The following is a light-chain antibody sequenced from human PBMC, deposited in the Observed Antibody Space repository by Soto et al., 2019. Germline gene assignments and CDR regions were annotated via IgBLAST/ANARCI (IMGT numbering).Light chain of an antibody. CDR2: AVS. J-gene: IGLJ2*01. V-gene: IGLV2-14*01. CDR3: SSYTSSSTLL. CDR1: SSDVGGYNY. Sequence: QSALTQPASVSGSPGQSITISCTGTSSDVGGYNYVSCYQQHPGKAPKLMIYAVSNRPSGVSNRFSGSKSGNTASLTISGLQAEDEADYYCSSYTSSSTLLFGGGTQLTVL.